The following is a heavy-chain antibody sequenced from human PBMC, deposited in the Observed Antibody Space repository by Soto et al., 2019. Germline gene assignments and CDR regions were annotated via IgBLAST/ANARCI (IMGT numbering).Heavy chain of an antibody. D-gene: IGHD3-3*01. J-gene: IGHJ6*03. CDR2: INHSGST. Sequence: SETLSLTCAVYGGSFSGYYWSWIRQPPGKGLEWIGEINHSGSTNYNPSLKSRVTISVDTSKNQFSLKLSSVTAADTAVYYCARTYYDFWSGYRHSYYYYYMDVWGKGTTVTVSS. V-gene: IGHV4-34*01. CDR1: GGSFSGYY. CDR3: ARTYYDFWSGYRHSYYYYYMDV.